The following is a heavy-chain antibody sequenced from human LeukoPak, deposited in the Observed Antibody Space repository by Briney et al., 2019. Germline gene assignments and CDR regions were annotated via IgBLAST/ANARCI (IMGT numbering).Heavy chain of an antibody. Sequence: PGGSLRLSCAVSGFTFSDYYMSWIRQAPGKGLEWVSYISSSGSTIYYADSVKGRFTISRDNAKNSLYLQMNSLRAEDTAVYYCARDGGNLAYSNYGFDYWGQGTLVTVSS. CDR1: GFTFSDYY. CDR2: ISSSGSTI. V-gene: IGHV3-11*01. CDR3: ARDGGNLAYSNYGFDY. J-gene: IGHJ4*02. D-gene: IGHD4-11*01.